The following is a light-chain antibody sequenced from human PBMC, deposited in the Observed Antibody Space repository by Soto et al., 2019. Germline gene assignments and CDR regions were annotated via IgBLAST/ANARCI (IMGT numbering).Light chain of an antibody. V-gene: IGKV3-11*01. CDR3: QQRTILLRT. J-gene: IGKJ1*01. CDR2: DAS. Sequence: LSYRASQSVSSYLAWYQQKPGQAPRLLIYDASNRATGIPARFSGSGSGTDFTLTISSLEPEDFAVYYCQQRTILLRTFGQGSKVAIK. CDR1: QSVSSY.